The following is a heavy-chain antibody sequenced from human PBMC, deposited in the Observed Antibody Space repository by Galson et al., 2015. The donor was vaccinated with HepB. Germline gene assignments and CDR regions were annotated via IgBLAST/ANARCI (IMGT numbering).Heavy chain of an antibody. Sequence: SLRLSCAASGFTFSRYAMTWVRQAPGKGLEWISSITSNGGRTFYTNSVKGRFTISRDNSRKAVVLQLSSLRPEDTAVYYCAKDGIMVSNNPYQLHFWGQGTLVSVSS. J-gene: IGHJ4*02. V-gene: IGHV3-23*01. CDR2: ITSNGGRT. CDR3: AKDGIMVSNNPYQLHF. D-gene: IGHD2-8*01. CDR1: GFTFSRYA.